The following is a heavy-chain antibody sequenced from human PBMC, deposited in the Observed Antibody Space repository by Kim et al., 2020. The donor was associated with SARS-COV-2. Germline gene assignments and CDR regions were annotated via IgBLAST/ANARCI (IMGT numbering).Heavy chain of an antibody. V-gene: IGHV3-23*01. CDR3: VRQVAGSNFDV. Sequence: FYADSGKGRFTISRDKSKNALYLQLNILRAEDTAIYYCVRQVAGSNFDVWGQGTMVTVSS. D-gene: IGHD3-10*01. J-gene: IGHJ3*01.